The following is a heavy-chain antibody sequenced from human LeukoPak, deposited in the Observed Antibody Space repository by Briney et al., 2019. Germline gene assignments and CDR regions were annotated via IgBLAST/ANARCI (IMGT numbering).Heavy chain of an antibody. V-gene: IGHV4-34*01. Sequence: PSETLSLTCAVYGGSLSAYYWTWIRQPPGKGLEWIGEINHGGSTNYNPSLKSRVTISVDTSKNQFSLKLSSVTAADTAVYYCARHKDYYYSYMDVWGKGTTVTISS. CDR1: GGSLSAYY. CDR3: ARHKDYYYSYMDV. J-gene: IGHJ6*03. CDR2: INHGGST.